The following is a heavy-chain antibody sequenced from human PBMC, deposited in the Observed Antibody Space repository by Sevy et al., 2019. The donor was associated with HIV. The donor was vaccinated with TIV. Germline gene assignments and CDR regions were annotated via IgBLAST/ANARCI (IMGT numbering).Heavy chain of an antibody. CDR2: INWNSGRT. CDR1: VFTFDDFA. Sequence: GGSLRLSCAASVFTFDDFAMHWVRQSPGKGLEWVSGINWNSGRTEYADSVKGRFTISRHNTKDSLYLQMHSLRHEDTAFYYCAKDRAASGPGWYFDLWGRGTLVTVSS. D-gene: IGHD6-13*01. J-gene: IGHJ2*01. V-gene: IGHV3-9*01. CDR3: AKDRAASGPGWYFDL.